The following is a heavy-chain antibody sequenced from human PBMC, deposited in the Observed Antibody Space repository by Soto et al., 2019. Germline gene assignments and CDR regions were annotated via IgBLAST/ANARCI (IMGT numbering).Heavy chain of an antibody. J-gene: IGHJ3*02. CDR1: GYTFTGYW. CDR2: IYPHNSDT. CDR3: ARRPKGHAFWNAHVDI. V-gene: IGHV5-51*01. Sequence: LVGSLKISYRFSGYTFTGYWSCCVLQLPGKGLHCMGIIYPHNSDTRYSPSFQGQVNISVDKSVSTDYLQWRSLKASDTAMYYCARRPKGHAFWNAHVDIWGQGTM. D-gene: IGHD3-3*01.